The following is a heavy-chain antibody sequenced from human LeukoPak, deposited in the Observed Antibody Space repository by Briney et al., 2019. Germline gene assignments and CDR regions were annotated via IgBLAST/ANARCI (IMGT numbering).Heavy chain of an antibody. Sequence: PGGSLRLSCAASGSTVSSYWMHWVLQAPGKGLVWVSRIYSDGSTTSYADSVNDRFTISRDNAKNTLYLQMNSLRAEDTAVYYCARDGSLPDYWGQGTLVTVSS. V-gene: IGHV3-74*01. J-gene: IGHJ4*02. CDR3: ARDGSLPDY. CDR2: IYSDGSTT. CDR1: GSTVSSYW.